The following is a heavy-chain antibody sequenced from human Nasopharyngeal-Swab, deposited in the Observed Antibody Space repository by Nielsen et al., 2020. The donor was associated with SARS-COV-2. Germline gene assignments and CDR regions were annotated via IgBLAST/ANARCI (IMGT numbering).Heavy chain of an antibody. D-gene: IGHD2/OR15-2a*01. Sequence: GESPKISCAASGFTFSSYAMSWVRQAPGKGLEWVSALSGSGGSTYYADSVKGRFTNSRDNSKNTLYLQMNSLRAEDTAVYYCAKHPIRIYYYYMDVWGKETTVTVSS. CDR1: GFTFSSYA. CDR3: AKHPIRIYYYYMDV. V-gene: IGHV3-23*01. CDR2: LSGSGGST. J-gene: IGHJ6*03.